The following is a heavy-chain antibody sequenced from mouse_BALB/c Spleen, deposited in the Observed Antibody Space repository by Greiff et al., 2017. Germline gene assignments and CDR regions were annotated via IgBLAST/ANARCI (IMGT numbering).Heavy chain of an antibody. J-gene: IGHJ4*01. Sequence: VQLQQSGAELAKPGASVKMSCKASGYTFTSYWMHWVKQRPGQGLEWIGYINPSTGYTEYNQKFKDKATLTADKSSSTAYMQLSSLTSEDSAVYYCARIYYGNHYAMDYWGQGTSVTVSS. CDR3: ARIYYGNHYAMDY. CDR1: GYTFTSYW. D-gene: IGHD2-1*01. CDR2: INPSTGYT. V-gene: IGHV1-7*01.